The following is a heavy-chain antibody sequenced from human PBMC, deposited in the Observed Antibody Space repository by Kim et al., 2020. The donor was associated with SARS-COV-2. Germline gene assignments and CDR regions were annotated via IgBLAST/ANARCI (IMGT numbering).Heavy chain of an antibody. CDR2: INHSGST. CDR1: GGSFSGYY. V-gene: IGHV4-34*01. Sequence: SETLSLTCAVYGGSFSGYYWSWIRQPPGKGLEWIGEINHSGSTNYNPSLKSRVTISVDTSKNQFSLKLSPVTAADTAVYYCARASPVTTWYYYYGMDVWG. D-gene: IGHD4-17*01. CDR3: ARASPVTTWYYYYGMDV. J-gene: IGHJ6*01.